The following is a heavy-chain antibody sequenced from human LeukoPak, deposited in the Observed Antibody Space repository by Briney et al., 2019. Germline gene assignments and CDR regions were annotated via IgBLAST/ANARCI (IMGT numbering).Heavy chain of an antibody. J-gene: IGHJ4*02. CDR1: GYRFTNYW. CDR2: IYPGDSDT. V-gene: IGHV5-51*01. D-gene: IGHD3-22*01. Sequence: GESLKISCKGSGYRFTNYWIAWVRQMPGKGLEWMGIIYPGDSDTRYSPSFQGQVTISADKSISTAYLQWCSLKASDTAMYYCARLPEWLRTGYYDSSGYYYGPFYFDYWGQGTLVTVSS. CDR3: ARLPEWLRTGYYDSSGYYYGPFYFDY.